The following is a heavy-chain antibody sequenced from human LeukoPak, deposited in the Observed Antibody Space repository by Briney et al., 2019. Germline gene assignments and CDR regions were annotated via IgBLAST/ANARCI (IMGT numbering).Heavy chain of an antibody. V-gene: IGHV3-30*01. CDR2: ISYDGSNK. D-gene: IGHD3-22*01. Sequence: GGSLRLSCAASGFTFSSYAMHWVRQAPGKGLECMAVISYDGSNKYYADSVKGRFTISRDNSKNTLYLQMNSLRDEDTAVYYCAREDRVYYYYDSSGYPVYFDYWGQGTLVTVSS. CDR3: AREDRVYYYYDSSGYPVYFDY. CDR1: GFTFSSYA. J-gene: IGHJ4*02.